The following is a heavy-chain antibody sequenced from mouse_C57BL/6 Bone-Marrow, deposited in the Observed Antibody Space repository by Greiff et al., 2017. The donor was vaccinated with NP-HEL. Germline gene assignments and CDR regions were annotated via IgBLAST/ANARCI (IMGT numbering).Heavy chain of an antibody. CDR2: IYPGSGNT. Sequence: VQLQQSGAELVRPGASVKLSCKASGYTFTDYYINWVKQRPGQGLEWIARIYPGSGNTYYNEKFKGKATLTAEKSSSTAYMQLSSLTSEDSAVYFCAGAYYYYAMDYWGQGTSVTVSS. CDR3: AGAYYYYAMDY. V-gene: IGHV1-76*01. J-gene: IGHJ4*01. CDR1: GYTFTDYY. D-gene: IGHD2-10*01.